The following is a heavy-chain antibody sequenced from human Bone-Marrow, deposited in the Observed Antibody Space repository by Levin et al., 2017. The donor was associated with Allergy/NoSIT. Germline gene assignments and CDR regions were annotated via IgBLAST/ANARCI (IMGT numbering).Heavy chain of an antibody. CDR3: ARDTQSRNAFDY. V-gene: IGHV3-53*01. Sequence: PGGSLRLSCAASGFSVSSDYMTWVRQAPGKGLEWVSVIYSNDDTYYLDSVKGRFTISRDNSKNTLYLQMNSMRAEDTAVYYCARDTQSRNAFDYWGQGTLVTVSS. D-gene: IGHD1-14*01. CDR1: GFSVSSDY. CDR2: IYSNDDT. J-gene: IGHJ4*02.